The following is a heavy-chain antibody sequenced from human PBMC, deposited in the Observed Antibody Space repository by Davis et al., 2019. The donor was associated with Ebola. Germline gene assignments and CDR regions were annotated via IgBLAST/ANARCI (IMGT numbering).Heavy chain of an antibody. CDR1: GFTFSNFA. CDR2: ISASGRDI. D-gene: IGHD2-8*01. Sequence: GESLKISCAASGFTFSNFAMSWVRQAPGGGLEWVSGISASGRDIKYADSVRGRFSISRDDSKNTLYLQMDSLRAEDTAVFYCAEGGTNNFLGANWGQGTLVTVSS. CDR3: AEGGTNNFLGAN. J-gene: IGHJ4*02. V-gene: IGHV3-23*01.